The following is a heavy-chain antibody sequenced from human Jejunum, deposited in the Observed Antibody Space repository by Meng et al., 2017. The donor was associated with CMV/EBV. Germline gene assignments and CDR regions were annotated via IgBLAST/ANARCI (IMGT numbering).Heavy chain of an antibody. D-gene: IGHD4-11*01. CDR1: GGAIISGDYY. CDR2: ISATGRST. CDR3: ATLGVTTLPSDY. Sequence: VPPQDPGPVMVQPSQTLSLTGTYSGGAIISGDYYWSWIRQPPGKGLEWVSAISATGRSTYYADSVKGRFTISRDNSKNTLFLQVSSLRAEDTAIYYCATLGVTTLPSDYWGQGTLVTVSS. J-gene: IGHJ4*02. V-gene: IGHV3-23*01.